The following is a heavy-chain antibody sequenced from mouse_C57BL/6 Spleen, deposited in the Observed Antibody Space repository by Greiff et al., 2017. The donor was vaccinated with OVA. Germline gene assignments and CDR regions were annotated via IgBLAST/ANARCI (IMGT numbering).Heavy chain of an antibody. Sequence: VQLQQSGPELVKPGASVKISCKASGYSFTDYNMNWVKQSNGKSLEWIGVINPNYGTTSYNQKFKGKATLTVDKSSSTAYMQLNSLTSEDSAVYYCAPYYYGSSSAWFAYWGQGTLVTVSA. V-gene: IGHV1-39*01. CDR3: APYYYGSSSAWFAY. D-gene: IGHD1-1*01. CDR2: INPNYGTT. CDR1: GYSFTDYN. J-gene: IGHJ3*01.